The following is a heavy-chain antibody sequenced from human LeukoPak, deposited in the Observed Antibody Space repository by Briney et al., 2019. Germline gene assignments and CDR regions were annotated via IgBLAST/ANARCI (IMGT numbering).Heavy chain of an antibody. D-gene: IGHD3-10*01. CDR1: GFTFNNYL. CDR3: AKECDYSPGHKFDL. Sequence: GGSLRLSCAASGFTFNNYLMSWVRQAPGKGLEWVSVLFTGGGRTLYADSVKGRFTISGDTSSTTLYLQMNGLRAEDTAVYYCAKECDYSPGHKFDLWGQGTLVTVSS. V-gene: IGHV3-23*01. J-gene: IGHJ4*02. CDR2: LFTGGGRT.